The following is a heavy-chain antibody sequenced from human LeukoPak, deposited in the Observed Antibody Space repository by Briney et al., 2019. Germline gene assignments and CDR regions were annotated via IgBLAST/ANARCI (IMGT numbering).Heavy chain of an antibody. J-gene: IGHJ4*02. CDR3: TRGLRLERSFDY. D-gene: IGHD1-1*01. CDR2: IRSKAYGGTT. V-gene: IGHV3-49*04. CDR1: GFTFSTYA. Sequence: PGGSLRLSCAASGFTFSTYAMDWVRQAPGKGLEWVGFIRSKAYGGTTEYAASVKGRFTISRDDSKSIAYLQMNSLKTEDTAVYYCTRGLRLERSFDYWGQGTLVTVSS.